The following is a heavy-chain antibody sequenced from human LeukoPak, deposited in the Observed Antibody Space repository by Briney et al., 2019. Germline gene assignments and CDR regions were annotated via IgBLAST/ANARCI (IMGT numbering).Heavy chain of an antibody. CDR2: ISGSGGST. D-gene: IGHD2-2*01. V-gene: IGHV3-23*01. J-gene: IGHJ3*02. CDR1: GFTFSSYA. CDR3: AKDRYCSSTSCYAVGDAFDI. Sequence: PGGSLRLSCAASGFTFSSYAMSWVRQAPGEGLEWVSAISGSGGSTYYADSVKGRFTISRDNSKNTLYLQMNSLRAEDTAVYYCAKDRYCSSTSCYAVGDAFDIWGQGTMVTVSS.